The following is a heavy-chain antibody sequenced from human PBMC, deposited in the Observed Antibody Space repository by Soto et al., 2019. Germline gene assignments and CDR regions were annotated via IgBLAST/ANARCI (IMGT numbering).Heavy chain of an antibody. Sequence: QVQLVQSGAEVKKPGSSVKVSCKASAGTFSSYAISWVRQAPGQGLEWMGGIIPIFGTTNYAQKFQGRVRITADETTSTAYVELSSLGSESTVVYYCARTSVLDDGGTLGIFGYWGQGNLVTVSS. CDR1: AGTFSSYA. CDR3: ARTSVLDDGGTLGIFGY. D-gene: IGHD4-17*01. CDR2: IIPIFGTT. V-gene: IGHV1-69*01. J-gene: IGHJ4*02.